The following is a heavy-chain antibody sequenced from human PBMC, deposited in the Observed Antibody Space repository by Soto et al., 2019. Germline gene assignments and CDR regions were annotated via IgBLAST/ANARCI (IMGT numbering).Heavy chain of an antibody. J-gene: IGHJ4*02. CDR2: IYHSGST. CDR3: ARAGDSSGPVALGY. D-gene: IGHD6-19*01. CDR1: GGSISSGGSS. Sequence: SETLSLTCAVSGGSISSGGSSWSWIRQPPGKGLEWIRYIYHSGSTYYNPSLKSRVTISVDRSKNQFSLKLSSVTAADTAVYYCARAGDSSGPVALGYWGQGTLVTVSS. V-gene: IGHV4-30-2*01.